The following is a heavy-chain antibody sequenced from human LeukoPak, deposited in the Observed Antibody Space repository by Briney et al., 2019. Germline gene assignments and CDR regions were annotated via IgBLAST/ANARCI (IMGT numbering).Heavy chain of an antibody. CDR3: ASSLTLDIVVVPAAIVAY. CDR1: GGSFSGYY. D-gene: IGHD2-2*02. J-gene: IGHJ4*02. CDR2: INHSGST. Sequence: SETLSLTCAVYGGSFSGYYWSWIRQPPGKGLGWNGEINHSGSTNYNPSLKSRVTISVDTSKNKFSMKLSSVTAADTAVYYCASSLTLDIVVVPAAIVAYWGQGTLVTVSS. V-gene: IGHV4-34*01.